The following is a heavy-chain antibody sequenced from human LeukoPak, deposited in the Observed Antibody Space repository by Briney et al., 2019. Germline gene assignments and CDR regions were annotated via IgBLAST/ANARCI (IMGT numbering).Heavy chain of an antibody. Sequence: GASVNVSCKASGYTFTGYYMHWVRQAPGQGLEWMGWINPNSGGTNYAQKFQGRVTMTRDTSISTAYMELSRLRSDDTAVYYCARDLLGYDAFDIWGQGTMVTVSS. CDR3: ARDLLGYDAFDI. CDR1: GYTFTGYY. CDR2: INPNSGGT. J-gene: IGHJ3*02. D-gene: IGHD7-27*01. V-gene: IGHV1-2*02.